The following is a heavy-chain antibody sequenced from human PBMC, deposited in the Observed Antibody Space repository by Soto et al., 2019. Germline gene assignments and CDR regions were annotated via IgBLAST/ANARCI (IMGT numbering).Heavy chain of an antibody. CDR2: IDPSDSYT. CDR3: ARRYCSSASCPRNYYGMDV. D-gene: IGHD2-2*01. J-gene: IGHJ6*02. Sequence: EWMGRIDPSDSYTNYSPSFQGHVTISADKSISTAYLQWSSLKASDTAMYYCARRYCSSASCPRNYYGMDVWGQGTTVTVTS. V-gene: IGHV5-10-1*01.